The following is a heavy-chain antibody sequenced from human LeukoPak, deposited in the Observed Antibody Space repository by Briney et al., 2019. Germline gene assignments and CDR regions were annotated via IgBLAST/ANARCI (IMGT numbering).Heavy chain of an antibody. CDR3: ARMQWPNVYYYYSMDV. D-gene: IGHD6-19*01. Sequence: ASVKVSCKASGYTFTGYYMHWVRQAPGQGLEWMGWINPNSGGTNYAQKFQGRVTMTRDTSISTAYMELSRLRSDDTAVYYCARMQWPNVYYYYSMDVWGQGTTVTVSS. V-gene: IGHV1-2*02. CDR1: GYTFTGYY. J-gene: IGHJ6*02. CDR2: INPNSGGT.